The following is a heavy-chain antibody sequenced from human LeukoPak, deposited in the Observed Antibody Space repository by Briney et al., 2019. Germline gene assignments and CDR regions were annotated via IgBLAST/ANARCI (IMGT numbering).Heavy chain of an antibody. CDR2: VKQDGSEK. V-gene: IGHV3-7*01. D-gene: IGHD6-13*01. CDR3: VRSQYSSSS. J-gene: IGHJ5*02. CDR1: GFSFRTDW. Sequence: GGSLRLSCAASGFSFRTDWMGWVRQPPGKGLEWVANVKQDGSEKYYVDSVKGRFTISRDNAKNSLFLQMNSLRVEDTAVYYCVRSQYSSSSWGQGTLVTVSS.